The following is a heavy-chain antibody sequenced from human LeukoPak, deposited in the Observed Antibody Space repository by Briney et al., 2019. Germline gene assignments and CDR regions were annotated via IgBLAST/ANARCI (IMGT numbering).Heavy chain of an antibody. J-gene: IGHJ4*02. CDR3: AKRNTMIRGGPSFDY. Sequence: GGSLRLSCAASGCSFSSYAMNGVRQAPGKGRDGVSIIFGAGKNTTYYADSVKGRFTVSRDNYKNTLYLQMTNLRPEDTAKYYCAKRNTMIRGGPSFDYWGQGILVAVSS. CDR2: IFGAGKNTT. V-gene: IGHV3-23*03. CDR1: GCSFSSYA. D-gene: IGHD3-10*01.